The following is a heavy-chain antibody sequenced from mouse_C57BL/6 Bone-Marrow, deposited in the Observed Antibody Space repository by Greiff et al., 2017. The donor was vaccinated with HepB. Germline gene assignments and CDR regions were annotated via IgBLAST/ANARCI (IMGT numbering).Heavy chain of an antibody. V-gene: IGHV2-9-1*01. CDR2: IWTGGGT. J-gene: IGHJ2*01. Sequence: VMLVESGPGLVAPSQSLSITCTVSGFSLTSYAISWVRQPPGKGLEWLGVIWTGGGTNYNSALKSRLSISKDNSKSQVFLKMNSLQTDDTARYYCARKGSTVGASSSYFDYWGQGTTLTVSS. CDR3: ARKGSTVGASSSYFDY. CDR1: GFSLTSYA. D-gene: IGHD1-1*01.